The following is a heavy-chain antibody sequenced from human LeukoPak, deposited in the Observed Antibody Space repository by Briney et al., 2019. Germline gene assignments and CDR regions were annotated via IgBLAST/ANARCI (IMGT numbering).Heavy chain of an antibody. CDR1: GGSISSSTYY. Sequence: SETLSLTCTVSGGSISSSTYYWGWIRQPPGKGLGWIGSIYYSGSTYYNPSLKSRVTISADTSKNQFSLKLTSVTAADTAVYYCARSWIQPYYFDYWGQGTLVTVSS. D-gene: IGHD5-18*01. CDR2: IYYSGST. V-gene: IGHV4-39*01. J-gene: IGHJ4*02. CDR3: ARSWIQPYYFDY.